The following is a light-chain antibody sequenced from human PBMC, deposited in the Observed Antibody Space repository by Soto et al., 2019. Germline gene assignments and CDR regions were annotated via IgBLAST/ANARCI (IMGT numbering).Light chain of an antibody. J-gene: IGLJ1*01. CDR2: DVS. CDR1: SSDVGSYNL. CDR3: CSYAGSSTYV. Sequence: QSVLTQPASVSGSPGQSITISCTGTSSDVGSYNLVSWYQQYPGKAPKLMICDVSKRPSGVSNRFSGSKSGNTASLTISGLQAEDGAEYYCCSYAGSSTYVFGTGTKVTVL. V-gene: IGLV2-23*02.